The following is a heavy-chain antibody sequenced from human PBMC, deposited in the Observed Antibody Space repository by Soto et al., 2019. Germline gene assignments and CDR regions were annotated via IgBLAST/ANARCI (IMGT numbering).Heavy chain of an antibody. D-gene: IGHD3-10*01. V-gene: IGHV3-48*01. Sequence: EVQLVESGGGLVQPGGSLRLSCAASGFTFSSYSMNWVRQAPGKGLEWVSYISSSSSTIYYADSVKGRFTIPRDNAKNSLSRQMNSLTAEDTAVYYCARYGSGVYGMDVWCQGTTVTVSS. CDR2: ISSSSSTI. CDR3: ARYGSGVYGMDV. CDR1: GFTFSSYS. J-gene: IGHJ6*02.